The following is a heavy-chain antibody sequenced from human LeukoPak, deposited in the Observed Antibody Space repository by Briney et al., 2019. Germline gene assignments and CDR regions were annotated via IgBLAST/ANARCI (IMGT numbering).Heavy chain of an antibody. CDR1: GGSISSSSYY. CDR2: IYYSGST. V-gene: IGHV4-39*07. Sequence: SETLSLTCTVSGGSISSSSYYWGWIRQPPGKGLEWIGSIYYSGSTYYNPSLKSRVTISVDTSKNQFSLKLSSVTAADTAVYYCARDGHYDILTGYFQDWGQGTLVTVSS. D-gene: IGHD3-9*01. J-gene: IGHJ1*01. CDR3: ARDGHYDILTGYFQD.